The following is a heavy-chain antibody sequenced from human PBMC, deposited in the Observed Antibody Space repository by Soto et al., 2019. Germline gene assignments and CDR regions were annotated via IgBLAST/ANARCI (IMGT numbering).Heavy chain of an antibody. D-gene: IGHD2-2*01. CDR2: INAGNGNT. CDR3: AAHGCSSTSCYYYYYMDV. V-gene: IGHV1-3*01. CDR1: GYTFTSYA. Sequence: QVQLVQSGAEVKKPGASVKVSCKASGYTFTSYATHWVRQAPGQRLEWMGWINAGNGNTKYSQQFQGRVTITRDTFARTAYMELSSLRAEDTAVYYCAAHGCSSTSCYYYYYMDVWGEGTTVAVAS. J-gene: IGHJ6*03.